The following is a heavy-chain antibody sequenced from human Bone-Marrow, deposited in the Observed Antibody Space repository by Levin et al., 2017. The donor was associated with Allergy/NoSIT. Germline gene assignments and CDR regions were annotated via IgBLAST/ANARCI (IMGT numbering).Heavy chain of an antibody. CDR2: IRSKASNYAT. CDR1: GFLFSGSA. V-gene: IGHV3-73*01. Sequence: GESLKISCAASGFLFSGSAMHWVRQAPGKGLEWVGRIRSKASNYATAYAASVKGRFTISRHDSSNTAYLQMNSLKIDDTAVYYCARPRGSLVRGLTDSTWFDPWGQGTLVTVSS. J-gene: IGHJ5*02. D-gene: IGHD3-10*01. CDR3: ARPRGSLVRGLTDSTWFDP.